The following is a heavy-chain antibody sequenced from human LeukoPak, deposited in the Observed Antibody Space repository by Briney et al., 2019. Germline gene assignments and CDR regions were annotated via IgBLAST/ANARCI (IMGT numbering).Heavy chain of an antibody. J-gene: IGHJ4*02. CDR3: AGYGSGSYYKAFDF. D-gene: IGHD3-10*01. V-gene: IGHV4-31*03. Sequence: PSETLSLTCTVSGGSISNGDHYWSWIRQHPGKGLEWIGHIYYSGSTYYNPSLKSRGIISVETSKNQFSLKLSSATAADTAVYYCAGYGSGSYYKAFDFWGQGILVTVSS. CDR2: IYYSGST. CDR1: GGSISNGDHY.